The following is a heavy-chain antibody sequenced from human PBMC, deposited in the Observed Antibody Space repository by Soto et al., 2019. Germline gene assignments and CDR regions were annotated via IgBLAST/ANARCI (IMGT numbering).Heavy chain of an antibody. CDR1: GFSLSTSGMC. D-gene: IGHD3-9*01. CDR3: ARSQYYDILTGYHSTGDV. J-gene: IGHJ6*02. V-gene: IGHV2-70*01. Sequence: SGPTLVNPTQTLTLTCTFSGFSLSTSGMCVSWIRQPPGKALEWLALIDWDDDKYYSTSLKTRLTISKDTSKNQVVLTMTNMDPVDTATYYCARSQYYDILTGYHSTGDVWGQGTKVTVYS. CDR2: IDWDDDK.